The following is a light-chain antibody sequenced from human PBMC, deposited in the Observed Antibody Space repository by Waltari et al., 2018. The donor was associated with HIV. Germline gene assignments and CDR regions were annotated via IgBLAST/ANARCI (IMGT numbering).Light chain of an antibody. V-gene: IGKV4-1*01. CDR1: QSIFYSSNNKNF. Sequence: DIVLTQSPDSLSVSLDASATIYRTSRQSIFYSSNNKNFLAWYQQKPGQPPKLFIYWASTPESGVPDRFSGSGSETDFTLTISSLQAEDVAVYYCQQYYTTPLTFGQGTKLEIK. CDR2: WAS. CDR3: QQYYTTPLT. J-gene: IGKJ2*01.